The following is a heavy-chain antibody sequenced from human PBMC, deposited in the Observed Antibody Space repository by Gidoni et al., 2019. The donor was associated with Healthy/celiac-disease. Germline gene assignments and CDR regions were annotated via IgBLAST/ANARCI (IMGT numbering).Heavy chain of an antibody. D-gene: IGHD3-22*01. J-gene: IGHJ3*02. Sequence: EVQLLESGGGLVQPGGSLRLSCAASGFTFRSYAMSWVRQAPGKGLEWVAAISGSGGSTYYADSVKGRFTISRDNSKNTLYLQMNSLRAEDTAVYYCAKVYYDSSGYPLEGAFDIWGQGTMVTVSS. V-gene: IGHV3-23*01. CDR2: ISGSGGST. CDR1: GFTFRSYA. CDR3: AKVYYDSSGYPLEGAFDI.